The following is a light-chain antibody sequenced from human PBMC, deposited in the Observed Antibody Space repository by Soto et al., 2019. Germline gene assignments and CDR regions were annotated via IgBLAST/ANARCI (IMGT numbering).Light chain of an antibody. V-gene: IGKV2-28*01. CDR1: QILLQSNGYNY. J-gene: IGKJ1*01. CDR2: LGS. CDR3: MQSLQTWT. Sequence: DVLMTQSPLSLPVTLVQPSSISCRSSQILLQSNGYNYLDWYLQKPGQSPQLLIYLGSNRASGVPDRFSGSGSGTDFTLKISRVEAEDVGVYYCMQSLQTWTFGQGTKVDTK.